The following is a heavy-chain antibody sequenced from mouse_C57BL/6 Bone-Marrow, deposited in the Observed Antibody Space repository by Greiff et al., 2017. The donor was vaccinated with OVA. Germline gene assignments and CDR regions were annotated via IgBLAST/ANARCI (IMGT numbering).Heavy chain of an antibody. D-gene: IGHD2-4*01. J-gene: IGHJ3*01. CDR2: IDPSDSYT. CDR3: AREGVGDYDGPFAY. Sequence: QVHVKQPGAELVKPGASVKLSCKASGYTFTSYWMQWVKQRPGQGLEWIGEIDPSDSYTNYNQKFKGKATLTVDTSSSTAYMQLSSLTSEDSAVYYCAREGVGDYDGPFAYWGQGTLVTVSA. V-gene: IGHV1-50*01. CDR1: GYTFTSYW.